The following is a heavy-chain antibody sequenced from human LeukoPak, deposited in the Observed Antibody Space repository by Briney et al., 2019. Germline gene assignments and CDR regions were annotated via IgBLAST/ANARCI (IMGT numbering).Heavy chain of an antibody. Sequence: ASVKVSCKASGYTFTTYGITWVRQAPGQGLEWMGWISGYNGNTNYAQKLQGRVTMTTDTSTSTAYMELRSLRSDDTAVYYCARALVDGYKELGYWGQGTLVTVSS. D-gene: IGHD5-24*01. CDR3: ARALVDGYKELGY. V-gene: IGHV1-18*01. J-gene: IGHJ4*02. CDR2: ISGYNGNT. CDR1: GYTFTTYG.